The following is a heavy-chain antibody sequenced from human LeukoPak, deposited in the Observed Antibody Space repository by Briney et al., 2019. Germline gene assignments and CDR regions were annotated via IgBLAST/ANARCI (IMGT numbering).Heavy chain of an antibody. CDR2: INWNGGST. J-gene: IGHJ4*02. D-gene: IGHD3-22*01. CDR3: ARDRKTYYYDSSGYPHDY. V-gene: IGHV3-20*04. CDR1: GFTFDDYG. Sequence: RAGGSLRLSCAASGFTFDDYGMRSVRQAPGKGLEWVSGINWNGGSTGYADSVKGRFTISRDNAKNSLYLQMNSLRAEDTALYYCARDRKTYYYDSSGYPHDYWGQGTLVTVSS.